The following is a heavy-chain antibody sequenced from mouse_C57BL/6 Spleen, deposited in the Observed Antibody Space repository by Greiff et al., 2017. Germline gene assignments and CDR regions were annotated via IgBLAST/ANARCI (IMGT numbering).Heavy chain of an antibody. D-gene: IGHD2-2*01. V-gene: IGHV2-3*01. CDR2: IWGDGGT. CDR3: AIYGYDEDY. J-gene: IGHJ2*01. CDR1: GFSVTSYG. Sequence: VQRVESGPGLVAPSQSLSITCTVSGFSVTSYGVSWVRQPPGKGLGWLGVIWGDGGTNYYSALIARLSISKDNSKSQVVLQLNSLQTDDTATYYCAIYGYDEDYWGQGTTRTVSS.